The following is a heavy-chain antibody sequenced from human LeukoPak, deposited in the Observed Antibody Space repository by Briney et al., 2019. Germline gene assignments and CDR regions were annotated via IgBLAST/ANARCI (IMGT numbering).Heavy chain of an antibody. D-gene: IGHD3-22*01. CDR2: INGGNGNT. CDR1: GYTFTSYA. J-gene: IGHJ4*02. Sequence: GASVKVSCKASGYTFTSYAIHWVRQAPGQRLEWMGWINGGNGNTKYSQKFQGRVTITRDTSASTAYMELSSLRSEDTAVYYCARAKPYHYDSSAYYDYWGQGTLVTVSS. V-gene: IGHV1-3*01. CDR3: ARAKPYHYDSSAYYDY.